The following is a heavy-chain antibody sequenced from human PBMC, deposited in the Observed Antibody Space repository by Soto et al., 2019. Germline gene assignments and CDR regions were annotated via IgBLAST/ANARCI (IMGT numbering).Heavy chain of an antibody. Sequence: ASVKVSCKASGYNLCAYYTYWVRQAPGGGLEWVGLMDPMAGGADYEERLRDRATITRDTSINTAYMELRRLRSDDTAIYFCARGRDAASQFYSPHGTEVWGKDTTDSFSS. CDR2: MDPMAGGA. CDR1: GYNLCAYY. J-gene: IGHJ6*04. D-gene: IGHD2-15*01. V-gene: IGHV1-2*02. CDR3: ARGRDAASQFYSPHGTEV.